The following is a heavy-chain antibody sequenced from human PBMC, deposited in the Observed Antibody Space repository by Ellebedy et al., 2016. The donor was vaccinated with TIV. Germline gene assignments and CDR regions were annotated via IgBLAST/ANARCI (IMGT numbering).Heavy chain of an antibody. Sequence: GESLKISCAASGFTVSSNYMSWVRQAPGKGLEWVSVIYSGGSTYYADSVKGRFTISRDNSKNTLYLQMNSLRAEDTAVYYCAKSTSGCWVFDYWGQGTLVTVSS. CDR3: AKSTSGCWVFDY. D-gene: IGHD6-19*01. V-gene: IGHV3-66*01. J-gene: IGHJ4*02. CDR2: IYSGGST. CDR1: GFTVSSNY.